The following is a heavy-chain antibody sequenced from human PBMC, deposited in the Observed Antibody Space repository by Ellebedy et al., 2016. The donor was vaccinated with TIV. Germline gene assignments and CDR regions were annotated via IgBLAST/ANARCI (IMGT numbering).Heavy chain of an antibody. Sequence: GESLKISCAASGFIFSTFEMHWVRQAPGKGLEWVSRITSDGSSTSYAASVKGRFTISRDNAKNTLFLQMNSLRAEETAVFFCARGRTASYVNEYNFFDHWGQGTLVTVSS. CDR3: ARGRTASYVNEYNFFDH. CDR2: ITSDGSST. V-gene: IGHV3-74*01. D-gene: IGHD2-21*02. J-gene: IGHJ5*02. CDR1: GFIFSTFE.